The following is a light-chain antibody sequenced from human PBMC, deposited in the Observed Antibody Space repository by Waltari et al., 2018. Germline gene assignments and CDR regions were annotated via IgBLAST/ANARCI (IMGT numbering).Light chain of an antibody. Sequence: DIVMTQSPDSLAVSLGERATFNCKSSQTVLYRENNKNYLTWYQQKPGQPPKLLFSWASIRESGVPDRLSASGSGTDFTLTISSLQAEDVAVYYCHQHYTTPWTFGQGTKVEIK. CDR1: QTVLYRENNKNY. CDR3: HQHYTTPWT. CDR2: WAS. V-gene: IGKV4-1*01. J-gene: IGKJ1*01.